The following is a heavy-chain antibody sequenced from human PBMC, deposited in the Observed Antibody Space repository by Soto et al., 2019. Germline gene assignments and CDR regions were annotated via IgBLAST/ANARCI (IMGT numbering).Heavy chain of an antibody. J-gene: IGHJ4*02. CDR1: GGSISSGGYY. V-gene: IGHV4-31*03. CDR2: IYDSGST. CDR3: ARVPSGRGDLVDS. D-gene: IGHD3-16*01. Sequence: PSETLSLTCTVSGGSISSGGYYWSWIRQHPGKCLEWIGSIYDSGSTYYNPSLKSRVTISVDTSKNQFSLKLTSVTAADTAVYYCARVPSGRGDLVDSWGQGTLVTVYS.